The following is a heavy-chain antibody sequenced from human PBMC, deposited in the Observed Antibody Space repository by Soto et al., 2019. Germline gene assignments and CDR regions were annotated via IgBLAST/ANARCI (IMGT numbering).Heavy chain of an antibody. J-gene: IGHJ3*02. CDR1: GFTFSSYG. V-gene: IGHV3-33*01. D-gene: IGHD3-3*01. Sequence: GGSLRLSCAASGFTFSSYGMHWVRQAPGKGLEWVAVIWYDGSNKYYADSVKGRFTISRDNSKNTLYLQMNSLRAEDTAVDYCAREGRTYYDFWSGDRDAFDIWGQGTMVTVSS. CDR3: AREGRTYYDFWSGDRDAFDI. CDR2: IWYDGSNK.